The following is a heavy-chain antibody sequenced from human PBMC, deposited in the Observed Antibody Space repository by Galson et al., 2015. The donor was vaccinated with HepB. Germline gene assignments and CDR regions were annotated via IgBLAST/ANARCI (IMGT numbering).Heavy chain of an antibody. Sequence: LRLSCAASGFTFSSYSMNWVRQAPGKGLEWVSYISSSSSTIYYADSVKGRFTISRDNAKNSLYLQMNGLRDEDTAVYYCALYSGSYYYYYYYYMDVWGKGTTVTVSS. V-gene: IGHV3-48*02. D-gene: IGHD1-26*01. J-gene: IGHJ6*03. CDR2: ISSSSSTI. CDR3: ALYSGSYYYYYYYYMDV. CDR1: GFTFSSYS.